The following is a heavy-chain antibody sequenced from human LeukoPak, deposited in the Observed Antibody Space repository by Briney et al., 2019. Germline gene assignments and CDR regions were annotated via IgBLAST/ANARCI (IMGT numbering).Heavy chain of an antibody. CDR1: GGSISSGDYY. D-gene: IGHD5-12*01. CDR2: IYYSGST. Sequence: PSQTLSLTCTVSGGSISSGDYYWSWIRQPPGKGLEWIGYIYYSGSTYYNPSLKSRVTISVDTSKNQFSLKLSSVTAADTAVYYCARELVATIRDYYGMDVWGQGTTVTVSS. J-gene: IGHJ6*02. V-gene: IGHV4-30-4*01. CDR3: ARELVATIRDYYGMDV.